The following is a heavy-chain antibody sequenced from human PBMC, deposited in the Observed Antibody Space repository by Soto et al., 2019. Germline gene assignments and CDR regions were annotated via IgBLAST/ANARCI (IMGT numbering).Heavy chain of an antibody. D-gene: IGHD5-18*01. J-gene: IGHJ4*02. CDR2: ISGSGGST. Sequence: EVQLLESGGGLVQPGGSLRLXCAASGFTFSSYAMSWVRQAPGKGLEWVSAISGSGGSTYYADSVKGRFTIXXXXXXXXXXXXXXXXXXEDTAVYYCAKDNRGYSYGPLDYWGQGTLVTVSS. CDR3: AKDNRGYSYGPLDY. CDR1: GFTFSSYA. V-gene: IGHV3-23*01.